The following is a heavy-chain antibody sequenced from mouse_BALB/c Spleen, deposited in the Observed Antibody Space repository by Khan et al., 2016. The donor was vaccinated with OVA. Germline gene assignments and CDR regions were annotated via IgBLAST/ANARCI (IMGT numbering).Heavy chain of an antibody. V-gene: IGHV1-77*01. J-gene: IGHJ3*01. CDR2: IYPGSGNT. CDR3: ARSGIGSFAY. CDR1: GYTFTDYY. Sequence: LEESGAELARPGASVKLSCKASGYTFTDYYINWVKQRTGQGLEWIGEIYPGSGNTYYNEKFKDKATLTADKSSRTAFMQLNSLTSEDSSVYFCARSGIGSFAYWGQGTLVTVSA. D-gene: IGHD2-2*01.